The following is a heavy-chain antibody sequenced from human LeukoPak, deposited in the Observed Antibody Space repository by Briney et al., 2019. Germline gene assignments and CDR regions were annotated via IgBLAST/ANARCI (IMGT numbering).Heavy chain of an antibody. CDR3: ARRAAGTFDY. Sequence: SETLSLTCTVSGGSISSSSYYWGWIRQPPGMGLEWIGSIYYSGSTYYNPSLKSRVSISMDTSKNQFSLNLNSVTAADTAVYYCARRAAGTFDYWGQGTLVTVSS. D-gene: IGHD6-13*01. V-gene: IGHV4-39*01. CDR2: IYYSGST. J-gene: IGHJ4*02. CDR1: GGSISSSSYY.